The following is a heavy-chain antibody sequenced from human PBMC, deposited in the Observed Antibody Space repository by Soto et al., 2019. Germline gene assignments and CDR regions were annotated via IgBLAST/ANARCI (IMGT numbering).Heavy chain of an antibody. CDR3: AARHFWSGPWTHTRLDY. V-gene: IGHV4-4*02. D-gene: IGHD3-3*02. CDR2: ISHNGST. CDR1: GDSINSSHW. Sequence: PSETLSLTCVVSGDSINSSHWLSWVRQPPGKGLEWIGQISHNGSTNYNPSLTSRFTISVDKSKNHFSLKLTSVTAADTAVYYCAARHFWSGPWTHTRLDYWGQGTLVTVSS. J-gene: IGHJ4*02.